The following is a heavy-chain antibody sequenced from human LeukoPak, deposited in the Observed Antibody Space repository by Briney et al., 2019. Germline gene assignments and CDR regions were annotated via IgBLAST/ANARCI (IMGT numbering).Heavy chain of an antibody. J-gene: IGHJ4*02. V-gene: IGHV4-34*01. CDR2: INHSGST. Sequence: SETLSLTCAVYGGSFSGYYWSWIRQPPGKGLEWIGEINHSGSTNYNPSLKSRVTISVDTSKNQFSLKLSSVTAADTAVYYCARGKGATHWGQGTLVTVSS. D-gene: IGHD1-26*01. CDR3: ARGKGATH. CDR1: GGSFSGYY.